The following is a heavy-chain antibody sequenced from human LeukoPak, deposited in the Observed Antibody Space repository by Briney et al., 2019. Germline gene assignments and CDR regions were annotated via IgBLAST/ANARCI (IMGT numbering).Heavy chain of an antibody. J-gene: IGHJ4*02. V-gene: IGHV3-9*01. Sequence: PGRSLRLSCAASGFTFDDYAMHWVRQAPGKGLEWVSVISWNSGSIGYADSVKGRFTISRDNAKNSLYLQMNSLRAEDTALYYCAKAYNWNYVGYFDYWGQGTLVTVSS. CDR1: GFTFDDYA. D-gene: IGHD1-7*01. CDR2: ISWNSGSI. CDR3: AKAYNWNYVGYFDY.